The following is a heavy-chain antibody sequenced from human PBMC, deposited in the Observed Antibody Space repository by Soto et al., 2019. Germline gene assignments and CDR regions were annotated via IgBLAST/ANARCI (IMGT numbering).Heavy chain of an antibody. D-gene: IGHD4-17*01. V-gene: IGHV3-72*01. CDR1: GFIFSDHY. CDR2: IGNRAYGYTT. Sequence: EVQLVESGGGLVQPGGSLRLSCAASGFIFSDHYMDWVRQAPGKGLEWVGRIGNRAYGYTTEYAASVQGRFTISRDDSRNSLYLQMDSLKTDDTAVYYCARLRWSEALHSWGQGTMVTVSS. J-gene: IGHJ3*02. CDR3: ARLRWSEALHS.